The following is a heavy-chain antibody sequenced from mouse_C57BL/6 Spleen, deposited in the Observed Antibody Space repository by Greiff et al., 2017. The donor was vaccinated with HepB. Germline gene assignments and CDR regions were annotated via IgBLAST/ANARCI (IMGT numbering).Heavy chain of an antibody. CDR2: IWWDDDK. J-gene: IGHJ2*01. CDR1: GFPLAPFVLV. D-gene: IGHD1-1*01. V-gene: IGHV8-8*01. Sequence: QVTLKESGPGILQPSQTSGRTVPFPGFPLAPFVLVVGGFRQPSGKGLEWLAHIWWDDDKSYNPALKSRLTISKDTSKNQVFLKIANVDTADTATYYCARIGGLLRSPDYWGQGTTLTVSS. CDR3: ARIGGLLRSPDY.